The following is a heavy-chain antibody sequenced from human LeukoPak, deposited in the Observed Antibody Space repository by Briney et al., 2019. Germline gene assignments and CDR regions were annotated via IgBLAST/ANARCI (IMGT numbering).Heavy chain of an antibody. D-gene: IGHD4-17*01. CDR3: ARGTTINNFDY. Sequence: GSLRLSCAGSGFTFSSYEMNWVRQAPGKGPEWISYISTSGINIHYADSVKGRFTISRDNAKNSLYLQMNSLREEDTAVYYCARGTTINNFDYWGQGTPVTVSS. CDR1: GFTFSSYE. CDR2: ISTSGINI. J-gene: IGHJ4*02. V-gene: IGHV3-48*03.